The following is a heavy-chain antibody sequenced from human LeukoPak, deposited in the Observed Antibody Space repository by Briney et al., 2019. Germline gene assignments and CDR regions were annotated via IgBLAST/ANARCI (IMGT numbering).Heavy chain of an antibody. V-gene: IGHV1-8*03. CDR3: ARGPFNIVVVPAAIPGYNWFGP. Sequence: ASVKVSCKASGYTFTGYYMHWVRQATGQGLEWMGWMNPNSGNTGYAQKFQGRVTITRNTSISTAYMELSSLRSEDTAVYYCARGPFNIVVVPAAIPGYNWFGPWGQGTLVTVSS. CDR2: MNPNSGNT. CDR1: GYTFTGYY. D-gene: IGHD2-2*02. J-gene: IGHJ5*02.